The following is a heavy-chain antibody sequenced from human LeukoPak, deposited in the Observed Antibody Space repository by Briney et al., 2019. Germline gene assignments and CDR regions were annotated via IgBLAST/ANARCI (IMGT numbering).Heavy chain of an antibody. Sequence: GGSLRLSCAASGFTFRNAWMSWVRQAPGKGLEWVSRINTDGGTTSYADSVKGRFTISRDNAKNTLYLEMNSLGAEDTAVYYCARGPAANSGNYYVGDYWGQGTLVTVSS. CDR2: INTDGGTT. V-gene: IGHV3-74*01. CDR1: GFTFRNAW. J-gene: IGHJ4*02. D-gene: IGHD1-26*01. CDR3: ARGPAANSGNYYVGDY.